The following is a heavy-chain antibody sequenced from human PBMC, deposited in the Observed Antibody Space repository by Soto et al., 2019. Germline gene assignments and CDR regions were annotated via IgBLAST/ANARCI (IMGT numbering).Heavy chain of an antibody. CDR2: ISPYNGHT. V-gene: IGHV1-18*01. Sequence: ASVKVSCKASGYSFTSYGISWVRRAPGQGLEWMGWISPYNGHTQFVERFQGRVTMTTDTSKKTAYMELRNLRSDDTAHYYCARDLTIVPATHPRLENYGMDVWGQGTTVTVSS. CDR3: ARDLTIVPATHPRLENYGMDV. D-gene: IGHD2-2*01. CDR1: GYSFTSYG. J-gene: IGHJ6*02.